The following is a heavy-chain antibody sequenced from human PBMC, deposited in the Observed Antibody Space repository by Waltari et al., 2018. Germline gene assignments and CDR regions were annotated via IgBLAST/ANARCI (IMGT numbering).Heavy chain of an antibody. Sequence: EVQLVESGGGLIQPGGSLRLSCAASGFTVSRNYMAWVRQAPGKGLEWVSVIYTNGNTFYSDSLRGRFTISRDSSDNTLSLQMDNLRTEDAGIYYCASGRKGGSGYSYWGRGTLVTVSS. CDR3: ASGRKGGSGYSY. D-gene: IGHD2-15*01. J-gene: IGHJ4*02. CDR1: GFTVSRNY. CDR2: IYTNGNT. V-gene: IGHV3-53*01.